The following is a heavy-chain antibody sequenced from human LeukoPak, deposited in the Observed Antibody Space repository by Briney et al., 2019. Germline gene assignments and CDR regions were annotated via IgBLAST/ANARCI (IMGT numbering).Heavy chain of an antibody. J-gene: IGHJ3*02. Sequence: GGSLRLSCAASGLTFSSYSMNWVRQAPGKGLEWVSSISSSSSYIYYADSVKGRFTISRDNAKNSLYLQMNSLRAEDTAVYYCARDSTTFQWLSDAFDIWGQGTMVTVSS. V-gene: IGHV3-21*01. CDR3: ARDSTTFQWLSDAFDI. CDR1: GLTFSSYS. D-gene: IGHD5-12*01. CDR2: ISSSSSYI.